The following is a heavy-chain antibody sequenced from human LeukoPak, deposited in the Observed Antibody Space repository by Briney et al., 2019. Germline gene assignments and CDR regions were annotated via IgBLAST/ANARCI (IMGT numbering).Heavy chain of an antibody. CDR1: GFIFSTYS. Sequence: GGSLRLSCAASGFIFSTYSMNWVRQAPGKGLEWVSSISSSSTYIYYADSLKGRFTISRDNAKKSLYLQMNSLRVEDTAVYYCARAGFGELLVAAFDIWGQGTMVTVSS. D-gene: IGHD1-26*01. V-gene: IGHV3-21*01. CDR3: ARAGFGELLVAAFDI. CDR2: ISSSSTYI. J-gene: IGHJ3*02.